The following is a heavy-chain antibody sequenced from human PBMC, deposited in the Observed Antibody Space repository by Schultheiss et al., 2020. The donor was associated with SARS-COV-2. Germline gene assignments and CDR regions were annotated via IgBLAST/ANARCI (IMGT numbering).Heavy chain of an antibody. V-gene: IGHV3-20*04. CDR3: AKGYDYGDYENAFDI. Sequence: GGSLRLSCAASGFTFSSYGMHWVRQATGKGLEWVSGINWNGGSTGYADSVKGRFTISRDNAKNSLYLQMNSLRAEDTALYYCAKGYDYGDYENAFDIWGQGTMVTVSS. D-gene: IGHD4-17*01. CDR1: GFTFSSYG. CDR2: INWNGGST. J-gene: IGHJ3*02.